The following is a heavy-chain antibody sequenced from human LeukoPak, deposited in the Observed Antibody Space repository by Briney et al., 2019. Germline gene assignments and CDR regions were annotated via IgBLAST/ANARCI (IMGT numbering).Heavy chain of an antibody. J-gene: IGHJ6*02. V-gene: IGHV7-4-1*02. D-gene: IGHD5-18*01. Sequence: ASVKVSCKASGYTFTSYAMNWVRRAPGQGLEWMGWINTNTGNPTYAQGFTGRFVFSLDTSVSTAYLQISSLKAEDTAVYYCARFPNTAMVMGLEYYYYGMDVWGQGTTVTVSS. CDR2: INTNTGNP. CDR1: GYTFTSYA. CDR3: ARFPNTAMVMGLEYYYYGMDV.